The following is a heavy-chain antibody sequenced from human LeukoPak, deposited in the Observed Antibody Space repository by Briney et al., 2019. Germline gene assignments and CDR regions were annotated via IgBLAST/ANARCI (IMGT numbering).Heavy chain of an antibody. V-gene: IGHV4-39*01. D-gene: IGHD6-6*01. J-gene: IGHJ4*02. CDR3: ARIFTDSSLYFDY. CDR2: IYYSGST. Sequence: SETLSLTCTVSGGSISSSSYYWGWIRQPPGTGLEWIGSIYYSGSTYYNPSLKSRVTISVDTSKNQFSLKLSSVTAADTAVYYCARIFTDSSLYFDYWGRGTLVTVSS. CDR1: GGSISSSSYY.